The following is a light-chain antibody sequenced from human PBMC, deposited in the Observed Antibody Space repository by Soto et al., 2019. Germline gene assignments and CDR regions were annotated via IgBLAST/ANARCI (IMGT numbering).Light chain of an antibody. CDR3: QQYGSSPRT. CDR1: QSVSSSY. CDR2: GAS. J-gene: IGKJ1*01. Sequence: EIVLTQSPGTLSLSPGERATLSCRASQSVSSSYLAWYQQRPGQAPRLLIYGASSRATGIPDRFSGSGSGTDFTLIISRLEPEDSAVYYCQQYGSSPRTFGQGTKVDIK. V-gene: IGKV3-20*01.